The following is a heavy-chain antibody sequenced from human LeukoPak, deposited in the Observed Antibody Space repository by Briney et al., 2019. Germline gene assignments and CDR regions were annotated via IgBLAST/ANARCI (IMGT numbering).Heavy chain of an antibody. CDR2: IDWDDDK. CDR1: GFSLSTTGMR. Sequence: SGPAPVKPTQTLTLTCTFSGFSLSTTGMRVSWIRQPPGKALEWLARIDWDDDKFYSISLRTRLTISKDTSDNQVVLTMTNMDPVDTATYYCARTYCSAGSCYFLFDYWGQGTLVTVSS. J-gene: IGHJ4*02. CDR3: ARTYCSAGSCYFLFDY. V-gene: IGHV2-70*04. D-gene: IGHD2-15*01.